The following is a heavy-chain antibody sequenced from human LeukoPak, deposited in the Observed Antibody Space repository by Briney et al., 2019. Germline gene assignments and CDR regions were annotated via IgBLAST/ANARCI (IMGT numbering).Heavy chain of an antibody. D-gene: IGHD3-22*01. CDR3: ARDHHRRLYDSQARDTFDI. CDR1: GFTFSSYE. J-gene: IGHJ3*02. V-gene: IGHV3-48*03. Sequence: GGSLRLSCAASGFTFSSYEMNWVRQAPGKGLEWVSYISSSGSTIYYADSVKGRFTISRDKSKNTLYLQMNSLRAEDTAVYYCARDHHRRLYDSQARDTFDIWGQGTMVTVSS. CDR2: ISSSGSTI.